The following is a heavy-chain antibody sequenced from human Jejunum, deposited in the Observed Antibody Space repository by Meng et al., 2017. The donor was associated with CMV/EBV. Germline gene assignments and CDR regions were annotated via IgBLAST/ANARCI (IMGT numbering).Heavy chain of an antibody. D-gene: IGHD3-3*01. Sequence: YWMSWVRQAPGKGLEWVANINQDGSETYYMESVRGRFSISRDNAKNSLYLQMSSLRAEDTAVYFCARGGITVFGVVIIDYYGMDVWGQGTTVTVSS. CDR3: ARGGITVFGVVIIDYYGMDV. CDR2: INQDGSET. V-gene: IGHV3-7*01. J-gene: IGHJ6*02. CDR1: YW.